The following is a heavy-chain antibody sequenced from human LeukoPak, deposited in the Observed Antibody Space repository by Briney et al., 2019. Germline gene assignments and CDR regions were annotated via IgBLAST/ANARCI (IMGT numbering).Heavy chain of an antibody. CDR1: GATFSSYA. J-gene: IGHJ3*02. V-gene: IGHV1-69*04. CDR2: IIPILGIA. Sequence: GASVKLSCKAAGATFSSYAISWVRQAPGQGLEWMGRIIPILGIADYAKKFQGRVTITADKSTSTAYMELSSLRSEDRAVYYCARYYLGYCGGDCYHDAFDIWGQGTMVTVSS. CDR3: ARYYLGYCGGDCYHDAFDI. D-gene: IGHD2-21*02.